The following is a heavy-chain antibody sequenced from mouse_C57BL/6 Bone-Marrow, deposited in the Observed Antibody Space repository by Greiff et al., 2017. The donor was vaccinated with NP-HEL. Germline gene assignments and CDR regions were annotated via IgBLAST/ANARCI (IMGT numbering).Heavy chain of an antibody. Sequence: QVQLQQSGAELVRPGASVKLSCKASGYTFTDYYINWVKQRPGQGLEWIARINPGSGNTYYNEKFKGKVTLTAEKSTSTAYMQLSSLTSEDSAVYFCAKGAEMDSSGYAMDYWGQGTSVTVSS. D-gene: IGHD3-2*02. V-gene: IGHV1-76*01. CDR1: GYTFTDYY. CDR2: INPGSGNT. CDR3: AKGAEMDSSGYAMDY. J-gene: IGHJ4*01.